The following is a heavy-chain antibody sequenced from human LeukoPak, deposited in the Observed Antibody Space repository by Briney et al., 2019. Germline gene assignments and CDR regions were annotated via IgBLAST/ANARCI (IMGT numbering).Heavy chain of an antibody. D-gene: IGHD2-21*02. CDR2: INHSGST. CDR3: ARGPYGGDCYLDY. CDR1: GGSFSGYY. Sequence: SETLSLTCAVYGGSFSGYYWSWIRQPPGKGLEWIGEINHSGSTNYNPSLKSRVTISVDTSKNQFSLKLSSVTAADTAVYYCARGPYGGDCYLDYWGQGTLVTVSS. J-gene: IGHJ4*02. V-gene: IGHV4-34*01.